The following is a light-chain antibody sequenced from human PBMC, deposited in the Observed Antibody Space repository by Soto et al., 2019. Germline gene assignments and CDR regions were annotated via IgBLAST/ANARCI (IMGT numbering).Light chain of an antibody. J-gene: IGKJ5*01. CDR2: WAS. CDR1: QRVLYSSNNKNY. CDR3: QQYYSTPVT. Sequence: DIVMTQFPDSLAVSLGERATINCKSSQRVLYSSNNKNYLAWYQHKPGQPPKLXIYWASTRESGVPDRFSGSGSGTDFTLTISSLQAEDVAVYYCQQYYSTPVTFGQGTRLEIK. V-gene: IGKV4-1*01.